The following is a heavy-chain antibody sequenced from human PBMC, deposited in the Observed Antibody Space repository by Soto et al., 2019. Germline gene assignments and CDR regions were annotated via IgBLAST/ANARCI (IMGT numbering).Heavy chain of an antibody. CDR1: GFTCSSYA. V-gene: IGHV3-30-3*01. J-gene: IGHJ3*02. D-gene: IGHD6-13*01. CDR2: ISYDGSNK. CDR3: ARVLPSSHKRFGAFDI. Sequence: QVQLVESGGGVVQPGRSLRLSCAASGFTCSSYAMHWVRQAPGKGLEWVAVISYDGSNKYYADSVKGRFTISRDNSKNTLYLQMNSLRAEDTAVYYCARVLPSSHKRFGAFDIWGQGTMVTVSS.